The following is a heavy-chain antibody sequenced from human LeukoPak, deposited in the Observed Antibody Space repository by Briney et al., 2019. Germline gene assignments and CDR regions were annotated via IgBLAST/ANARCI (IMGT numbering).Heavy chain of an antibody. J-gene: IGHJ4*02. Sequence: GGSLRLSCAVSGITLSNYGMSWVRQAPGKGLEWVAGLSGSGGGTNYADSVQGRFTISRDNSRNTVYLQINSLRAEDTAVYYCGKTTVGYSSGQKPAWPVDYWGQGTLVTVPS. CDR2: LSGSGGGT. D-gene: IGHD5-18*01. V-gene: IGHV3-23*01. CDR1: GITLSNYG. CDR3: GKTTVGYSSGQKPAWPVDY.